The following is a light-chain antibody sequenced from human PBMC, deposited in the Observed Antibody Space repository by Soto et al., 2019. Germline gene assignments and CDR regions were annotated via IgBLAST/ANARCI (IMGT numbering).Light chain of an antibody. CDR2: DND. J-gene: IGLJ2*01. Sequence: QSVLTQPPSVSAAPGQTVTISCSGSSSNIGNNYVFWYQQLPGTAPKLLIYDNDKRPSGIPDRFSGSKSGTSATLGITGLLTGDEADYYCATWDRSLSVGVFGGGTQLTVL. CDR3: ATWDRSLSVGV. CDR1: SSNIGNNY. V-gene: IGLV1-51*01.